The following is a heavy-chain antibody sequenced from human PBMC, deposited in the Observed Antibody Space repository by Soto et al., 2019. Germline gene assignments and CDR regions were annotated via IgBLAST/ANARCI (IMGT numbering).Heavy chain of an antibody. CDR2: MNPNSGNT. Sequence: GASVKVSCKASGYTFTCYDINWVRQATGQGLEWMGWMNPNSGNTGYAQKFQGRVTMTRNTSISTAYMELSSLRSEDTAVYYCARVQRGRIAARPRGYYYYMDVWGKGTTVTVSS. J-gene: IGHJ6*03. CDR3: ARVQRGRIAARPRGYYYYMDV. D-gene: IGHD6-6*01. CDR1: GYTFTCYD. V-gene: IGHV1-8*01.